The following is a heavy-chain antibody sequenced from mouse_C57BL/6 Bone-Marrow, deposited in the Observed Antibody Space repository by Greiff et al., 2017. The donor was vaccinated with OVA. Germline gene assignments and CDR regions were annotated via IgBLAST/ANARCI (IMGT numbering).Heavy chain of an antibody. CDR3: ATFLITTVVEGYFDV. D-gene: IGHD1-1*01. CDR1: GFTFSSYA. Sequence: EVKLVESGGGLVKPGGSLKLSCAASGFTFSSYAMSWVRQTPEKRLEWVATISDGGSYTSYPDNVKGRFTISRDNAKNNLYLQMSDLKSEDTAMYYCATFLITTVVEGYFDVWGTGTTVTVSS. CDR2: ISDGGSYT. J-gene: IGHJ1*03. V-gene: IGHV5-4*03.